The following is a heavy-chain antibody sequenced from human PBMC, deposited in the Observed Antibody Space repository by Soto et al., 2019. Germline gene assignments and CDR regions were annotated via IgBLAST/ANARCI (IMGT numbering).Heavy chain of an antibody. Sequence: PSETLSLTCTVSGGSISSYYWSWIRQPPGKGLEWIGYIYYSGSTNYNPSLKSRVTISVDTPKNQFSLKLSSVTAADTAVYYCARAGSSWFTYGMDVWGQGTTVTVSS. J-gene: IGHJ6*02. V-gene: IGHV4-59*01. CDR2: IYYSGST. CDR1: GGSISSYY. D-gene: IGHD6-13*01. CDR3: ARAGSSWFTYGMDV.